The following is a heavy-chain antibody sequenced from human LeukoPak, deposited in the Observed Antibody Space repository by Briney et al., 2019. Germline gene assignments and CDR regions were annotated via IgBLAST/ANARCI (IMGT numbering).Heavy chain of an antibody. Sequence: SGTLSLTCTVSGDSISSESYFWSWIRQPAGKGLEWIGRIQSTGSTNYNPSLKSRVTISRDTSKNQFTLKVTSVTAADTAVYYCAKGAGPPWFDPWGQGTLVTVSS. CDR2: IQSTGST. CDR1: GDSISSESYF. CDR3: AKGAGPPWFDP. D-gene: IGHD6-19*01. J-gene: IGHJ5*02. V-gene: IGHV4-61*02.